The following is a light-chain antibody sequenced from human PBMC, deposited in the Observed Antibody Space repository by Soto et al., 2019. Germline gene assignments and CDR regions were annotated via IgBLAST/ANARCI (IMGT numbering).Light chain of an antibody. Sequence: EIGLTQSPGTLSLSPGERATRSCRASQSVSSSNLAWYYQKPGQPPRLLIFGASSSATGIPDRFGGSGSGTDFTLTISRVEPEAVAMSGCQEYGGSTIFTIGQGTKLEI. CDR1: QSVSSSN. V-gene: IGKV3-20*01. CDR2: GAS. CDR3: QEYGGSTIFT. J-gene: IGKJ2*01.